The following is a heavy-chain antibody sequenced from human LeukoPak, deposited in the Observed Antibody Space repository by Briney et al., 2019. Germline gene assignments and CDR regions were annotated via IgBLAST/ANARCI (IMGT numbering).Heavy chain of an antibody. Sequence: GESLKISCKGSGYSFTSYWIGWVRQMPGKGLEWMGIIYPGDSDTRYSPSFQGQVTISADKSISTAYLRWSSLKASDTAMYYRAGSSSSWYASPFDYWGQGTLVTVSS. CDR2: IYPGDSDT. CDR3: AGSSSSWYASPFDY. J-gene: IGHJ4*02. CDR1: GYSFTSYW. V-gene: IGHV5-51*01. D-gene: IGHD6-13*01.